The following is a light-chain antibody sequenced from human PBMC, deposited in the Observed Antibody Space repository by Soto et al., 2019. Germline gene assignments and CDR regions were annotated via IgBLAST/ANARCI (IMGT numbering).Light chain of an antibody. J-gene: IGLJ2*01. CDR2: AND. V-gene: IGLV1-44*01. CDR1: RSNIGGNA. Sequence: QPVLTQPPSMSGTPGQRVTISCSGSRSNIGGNAVTWYQQVPGTAPKLLIYANDQRPSGVSDRFSGSKSATSASLAISGLKSEDEADYYCAVWDDNLKGLFGGGTQLTVL. CDR3: AVWDDNLKGL.